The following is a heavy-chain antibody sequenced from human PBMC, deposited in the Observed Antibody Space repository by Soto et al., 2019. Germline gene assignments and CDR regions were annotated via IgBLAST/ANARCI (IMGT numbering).Heavy chain of an antibody. V-gene: IGHV4-30-4*01. Sequence: SKPLSLTCTVSGGSTSSDNYWSWIRQPPGKGLEWIGHIYYSGNTDYNPSLKSRLAISIDTSKNQFSLKLSSVTAADTAVYCCAREGGESSDGLYYFSVWGQRSRVTV. J-gene: IGHJ4*02. CDR3: AREGGESSDGLYYFSV. CDR2: IYYSGNT. D-gene: IGHD6-6*01. CDR1: GGSTSSDNY.